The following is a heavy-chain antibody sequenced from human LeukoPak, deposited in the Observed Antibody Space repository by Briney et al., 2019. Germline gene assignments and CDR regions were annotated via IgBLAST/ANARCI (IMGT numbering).Heavy chain of an antibody. J-gene: IGHJ6*02. Sequence: GASVTVSCTASGYTFTSYGISWVRQAPGQGLEWMGWISAYNGNTNYAQKLQGRVTMTTDTSTSTAYMELRSLRSDDTAVYYCARVSPATYYGMDVWGQGTTVTVSS. CDR2: ISAYNGNT. CDR3: ARVSPATYYGMDV. V-gene: IGHV1-18*01. D-gene: IGHD1-26*01. CDR1: GYTFTSYG.